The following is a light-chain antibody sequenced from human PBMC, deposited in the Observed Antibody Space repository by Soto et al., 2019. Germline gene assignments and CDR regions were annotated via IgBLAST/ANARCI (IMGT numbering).Light chain of an antibody. V-gene: IGKV1D-8*01. CDR2: AAS. J-gene: IGKJ5*01. Sequence: WLTRYQNIISASTGDRVTSSCXMSQGISSYLAWYQQIPGKAPELLIYAASTLQSGVPSRFSGSGSGTDFTLSLTCLQSEHFITYYSLHYYRFPTTFGQGTRLEI. CDR1: QGISSY. CDR3: LHYYRFPTT.